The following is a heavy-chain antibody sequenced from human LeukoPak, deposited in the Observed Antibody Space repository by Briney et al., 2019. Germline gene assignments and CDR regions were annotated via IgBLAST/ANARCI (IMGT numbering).Heavy chain of an antibody. CDR3: ARDGAHWNYVPYYFDY. CDR2: IWYDGSNK. V-gene: IGHV3-33*01. D-gene: IGHD1-7*01. Sequence: GRSLRLSCAASGLTFSIYGMHWVRQAPGKGLGWVAVIWYDGSNKYYADSVKGRFTISRDNSKNTLYLQMNSLRAEDTAVYYWARDGAHWNYVPYYFDYWGQGTLVTVSS. J-gene: IGHJ4*02. CDR1: GLTFSIYG.